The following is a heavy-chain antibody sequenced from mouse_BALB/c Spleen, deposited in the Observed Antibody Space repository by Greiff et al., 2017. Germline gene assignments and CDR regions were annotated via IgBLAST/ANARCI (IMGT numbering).Heavy chain of an antibody. V-gene: IGHV2-9*02. J-gene: IGHJ3*01. Sequence: VQLQQSGPGLVAPSQSLSITCTVSGFSLTSYGVHWVRQPPGKGLEWLGVIWAGGSTNYNSALMSRLSISKDNSKSQVFLKMNSLQTDDTAMYYCASPNYYGSSPWFAYWGQGTLVTVSA. CDR1: GFSLTSYG. CDR2: IWAGGST. D-gene: IGHD1-1*01. CDR3: ASPNYYGSSPWFAY.